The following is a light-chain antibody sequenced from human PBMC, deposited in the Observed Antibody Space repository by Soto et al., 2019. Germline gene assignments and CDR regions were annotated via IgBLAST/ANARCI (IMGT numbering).Light chain of an antibody. CDR3: RQYHSYWT. CDR1: KSISRQ. Sequence: DIQMTQSPSTLAASVGDRVSITCRASKSISRQLAWYRQKPGKAPNLLIYQASNFETGVPSRFTGSGSGTEVTLTISSLQPDDLAAYYCRQYHSYWTFGQGTKVEVK. J-gene: IGKJ1*01. CDR2: QAS. V-gene: IGKV1-5*03.